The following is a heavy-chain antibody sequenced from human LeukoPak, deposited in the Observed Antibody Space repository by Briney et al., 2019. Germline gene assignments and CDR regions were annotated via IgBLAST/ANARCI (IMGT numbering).Heavy chain of an antibody. J-gene: IGHJ4*02. CDR1: GFTLSSYW. Sequence: GGSLRLSCAASGFTLSSYWMSWVRQAPGKGLEWVSNIKQDGSEKYYVDSVKGRFTISRDNAKNSLYLQMNSLRAEDTAVYYCAKTNWNSLYLDYWGQGTLVTVSS. D-gene: IGHD1-7*01. CDR2: IKQDGSEK. V-gene: IGHV3-7*01. CDR3: AKTNWNSLYLDY.